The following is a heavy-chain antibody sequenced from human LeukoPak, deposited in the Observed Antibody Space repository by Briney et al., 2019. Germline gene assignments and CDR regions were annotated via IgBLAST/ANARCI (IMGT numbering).Heavy chain of an antibody. CDR2: ISSSSSTI. V-gene: IGHV3-48*01. J-gene: IGHJ3*02. Sequence: GRSLRLSCAASGFTFSSYSMNWVRQAPGKGLEWVSYISSSSSTIYYADSVKGRFTISRDNAKNSLYLQMNSLRAEDTAVYYCARDGIDYVGALDAFDIWGQGTMVTVSS. CDR3: ARDGIDYVGALDAFDI. CDR1: GFTFSSYS. D-gene: IGHD4-17*01.